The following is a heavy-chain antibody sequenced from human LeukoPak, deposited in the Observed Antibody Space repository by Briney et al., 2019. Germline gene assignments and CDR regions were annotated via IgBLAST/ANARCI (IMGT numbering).Heavy chain of an antibody. J-gene: IGHJ4*02. Sequence: ASVKVSCKASGYTFTNHGVTWVRQAPGQGLEWMGWINPYNGNTEYAQNLQGRVNMTTDTSTSTAYMELRSLTSDDTAVYYCARAGAHSGYDWSHWGQGTLVTVSS. CDR1: GYTFTNHG. CDR2: INPYNGNT. CDR3: ARAGAHSGYDWSH. V-gene: IGHV1-18*01. D-gene: IGHD5-12*01.